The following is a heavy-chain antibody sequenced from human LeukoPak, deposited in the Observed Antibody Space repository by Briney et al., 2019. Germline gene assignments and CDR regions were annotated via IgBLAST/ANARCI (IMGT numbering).Heavy chain of an antibody. Sequence: SETLSLTCTVSGGSVTYTNYYWGWIRQPPGKGLQWIGVIYYNGKTYYNPSLKSRVTVAVDTSKNQFSLKLSSVTAEDTAVYYCARDSDWAFDYWGQGSLVTVSS. CDR3: ARDSDWAFDY. CDR1: GGSVTYTNYY. CDR2: IYYNGKT. D-gene: IGHD3-9*01. V-gene: IGHV4-39*02. J-gene: IGHJ4*02.